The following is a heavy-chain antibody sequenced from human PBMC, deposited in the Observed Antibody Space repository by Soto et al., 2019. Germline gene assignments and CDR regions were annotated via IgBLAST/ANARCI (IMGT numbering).Heavy chain of an antibody. Sequence: EVQLVESGGGLVQPGGSLRLSCAASGFTFSSYEMNWVRQAPGKGLEWVSYISSSGSTIYYADSVKGRFTISRDNAKNSLYLQMNSLRAEDTAVYYCARNIAARPSWCDPWGQGTLVTVSS. V-gene: IGHV3-48*03. D-gene: IGHD6-6*01. J-gene: IGHJ5*02. CDR1: GFTFSSYE. CDR3: ARNIAARPSWCDP. CDR2: ISSSGSTI.